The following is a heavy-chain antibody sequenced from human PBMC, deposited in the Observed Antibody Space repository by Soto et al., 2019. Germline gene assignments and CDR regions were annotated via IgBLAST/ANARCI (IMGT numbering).Heavy chain of an antibody. CDR1: GFTFSSYA. CDR2: ISGSGGST. Sequence: HPGGSLRLSCAASGFTFSSYAMSWVRQAPGKGLEWVSAISGSGGSTYYADSVKGRFTISRDNSKNTLYLQMSSLRAEDTAVYYCVKDRAPGIAAPGLWGQGTLVTVSS. D-gene: IGHD6-13*01. V-gene: IGHV3-23*01. J-gene: IGHJ4*02. CDR3: VKDRAPGIAAPGL.